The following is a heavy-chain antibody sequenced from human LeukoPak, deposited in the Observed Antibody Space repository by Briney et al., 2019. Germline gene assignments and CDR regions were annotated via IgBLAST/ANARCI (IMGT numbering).Heavy chain of an antibody. D-gene: IGHD2-8*01. Sequence: ASVKVSCKASGYSFTGYYLHWVRQAPGQGLEWMGWINPGGGVTKSAQRFQGRVTMTTDKSINTVYMELSRLTSGDTAVYFCARGPNHYYYMDVWGTGTTVTVSS. CDR3: ARGPNHYYYMDV. V-gene: IGHV1-2*02. CDR1: GYSFTGYY. J-gene: IGHJ6*03. CDR2: INPGGGVT.